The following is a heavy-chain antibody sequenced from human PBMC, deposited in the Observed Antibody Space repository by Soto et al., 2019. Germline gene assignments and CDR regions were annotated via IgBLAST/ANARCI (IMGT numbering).Heavy chain of an antibody. J-gene: IGHJ6*02. CDR3: AKDRDDYAYYRGPYYYSMDV. V-gene: IGHV3-30*18. D-gene: IGHD4-17*01. CDR2: ISYDGSNK. Sequence: QVQLVESGGGVVQPGRSLRLYCAASGFTFSSYGMQWVCQAPGKGLEWVAVISYDGSNKYYADSVKGRFTISRDNSQNTLYLQMNSRRAEDTAVYYRAKDRDDYAYYRGPYYYSMDVWGQGTTVTVSS. CDR1: GFTFSSYG.